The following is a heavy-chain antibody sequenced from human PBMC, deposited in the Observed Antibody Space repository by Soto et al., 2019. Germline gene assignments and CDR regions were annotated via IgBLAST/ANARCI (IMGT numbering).Heavy chain of an antibody. CDR3: ARGTQAEGNHYYGMDV. D-gene: IGHD2-2*01. CDR1: GGTFSSYA. Sequence: QVQLVQSGAEVKKSGSSVKVSCKASGGTFSSYAISWVRQAPGQGLEWMGGIIPIFGTANYAQKFQGRVTITADESTSTAYMELSSLRSEDTAVYYCARGTQAEGNHYYGMDVWGQGTTVTVSS. CDR2: IIPIFGTA. J-gene: IGHJ6*02. V-gene: IGHV1-69*12.